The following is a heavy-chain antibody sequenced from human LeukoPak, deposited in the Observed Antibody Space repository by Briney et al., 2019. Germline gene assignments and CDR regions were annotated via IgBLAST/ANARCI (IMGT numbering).Heavy chain of an antibody. CDR1: GFTFSNYA. Sequence: SGGSLRLSCAASGFTFSNYAMSWVRQAPGKGLEWVSVISGSGDSTYYADSVEGRFTISRDNSKNTLYLQMNSLRAEDTAVYYCAKGHDSSGYSQTFFDYWGQGTLVTVSS. CDR2: ISGSGDST. V-gene: IGHV3-23*01. D-gene: IGHD3-22*01. CDR3: AKGHDSSGYSQTFFDY. J-gene: IGHJ4*02.